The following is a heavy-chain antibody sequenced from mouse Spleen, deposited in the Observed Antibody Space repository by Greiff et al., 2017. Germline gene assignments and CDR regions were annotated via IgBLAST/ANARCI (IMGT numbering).Heavy chain of an antibody. V-gene: IGHV1-66*01. D-gene: IGHD3-3*01. J-gene: IGHJ3*01. CDR1: GYSFTSYY. CDR2: IYPGSGNT. CDR3: ASPGTWFAY. Sequence: VQLVESGPELVKPGASVKISCKASGYSFTSYYIHWVKQRPGQGLEWIGWIYPGSGNTKYNEKFKGKATLTADTSSSTAYMQLSSLTSEDSAVYYCASPGTWFAYWGQGTLVTVSA.